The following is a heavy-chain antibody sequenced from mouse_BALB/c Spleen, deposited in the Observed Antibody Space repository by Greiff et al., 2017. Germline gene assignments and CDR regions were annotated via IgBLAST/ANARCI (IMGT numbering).Heavy chain of an antibody. CDR2: ISYSGST. Sequence: EVQLVESGPGLVKPSQSLSLTCTVTGYSITSDYAWNWIRQFPGNKLEWMGYISYSGSTSYNTSLKSRISITRDTSKNQFCLQLNSVTTEDTAEYSGAFSSVIASDYYSMDYWGQGTSVTVSA. V-gene: IGHV3-2*02. J-gene: IGHJ4*01. D-gene: IGHD1-1*01. CDR1: GYSITSDYA. CDR3: AFSSVIASDYYSMDY.